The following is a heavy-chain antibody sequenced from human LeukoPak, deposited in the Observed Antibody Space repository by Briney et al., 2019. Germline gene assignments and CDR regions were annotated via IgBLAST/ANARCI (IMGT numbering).Heavy chain of an antibody. CDR1: GYTFTSYA. Sequence: ASVKVSCKASGYTFTSYAMNWVRQAPGQGLEWMGWINTNTGNPTYAQGFTGRFVFSLDTSVSTAYLQINSLKAEDTAVYYCARDSDYGGNSALDYWGQGTLVTVSS. J-gene: IGHJ4*02. D-gene: IGHD4-23*01. V-gene: IGHV7-4-1*02. CDR3: ARDSDYGGNSALDY. CDR2: INTNTGNP.